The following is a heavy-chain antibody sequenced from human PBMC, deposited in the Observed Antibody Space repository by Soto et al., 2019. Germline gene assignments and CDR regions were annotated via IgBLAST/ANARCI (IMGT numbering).Heavy chain of an antibody. CDR1: GLTLNQYA. CDR2: ISYNGGGT. J-gene: IGHJ4*02. D-gene: IGHD3-22*01. CDR3: AKDRLPNQCSGYYCILTDS. V-gene: IGHV3-23*01. Sequence: GQSLKISCAASGLTLNQYASTWVRQAPRKGLEWVSDISYNGGGTYYVDSVKRRFTVSRDNSKNMLYLQRHTLRAEGPAVYYCAKDRLPNQCSGYYCILTDSWGQGLVGTVHS.